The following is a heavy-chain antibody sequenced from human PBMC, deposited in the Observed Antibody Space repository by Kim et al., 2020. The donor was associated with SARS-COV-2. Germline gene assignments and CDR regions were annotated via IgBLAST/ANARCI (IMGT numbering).Heavy chain of an antibody. D-gene: IGHD6-13*01. J-gene: IGHJ5*02. V-gene: IGHV4-39*07. CDR1: GGSISSSSYY. Sequence: SETLSLTCTVSGGSISSSSYYWGWIRQPPGKGLEWIGSIYYSGSTYYNPSLKSRVTISVDTSKNQFSLKLSSVTAADTAVYYCAREFGLSFQLDPWFDPWGQGTLVTVSS. CDR3: AREFGLSFQLDPWFDP. CDR2: IYYSGST.